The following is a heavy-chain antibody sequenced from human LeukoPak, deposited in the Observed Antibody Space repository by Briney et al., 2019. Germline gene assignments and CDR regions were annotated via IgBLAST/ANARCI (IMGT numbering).Heavy chain of an antibody. V-gene: IGHV3-30*02. CDR1: GFTSSSYG. D-gene: IGHD3-22*01. CDR2: TRYDGSNK. CDR3: AKSLRYYYYDTSGWGTLDH. Sequence: GGSLRLSCAASGFTSSSYGMAWVRQAPGKGLEWVAFTRYDGSNKYYGDSVKGRFTISRDNSKNTLYLQMNSLRTEDTAVYYCAKSLRYYYYDTSGWGTLDHWGQGTPVTVSS. J-gene: IGHJ4*02.